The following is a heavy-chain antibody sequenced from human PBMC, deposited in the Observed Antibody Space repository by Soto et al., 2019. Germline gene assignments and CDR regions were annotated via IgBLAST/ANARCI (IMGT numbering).Heavy chain of an antibody. CDR2: ISYDGSNK. CDR1: GFTFSSYA. D-gene: IGHD3-10*01. V-gene: IGHV3-30-3*01. Sequence: GGSLRLSCAASGFTFSSYAMHWVRQAPGKGLEWVAVISYDGSNKYYADSVKGRFTISRDNSKNTLYLQMNSLRAEDTAVYYCARDITRFGELLYYWGQGTLVTVSS. J-gene: IGHJ4*02. CDR3: ARDITRFGELLYY.